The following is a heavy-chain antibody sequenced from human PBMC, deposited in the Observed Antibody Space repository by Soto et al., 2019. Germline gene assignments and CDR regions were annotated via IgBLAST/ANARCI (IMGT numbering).Heavy chain of an antibody. CDR3: ARYCSSTSCYPKTRVFDY. D-gene: IGHD2-2*01. CDR1: GFTFSNYG. J-gene: IGHJ4*02. Sequence: QPGGSLRLSCAASGFTFSNYGMHWIRQAPGKGLEWVSYISSSSSTIYYADSVKGRFTISRDNAKNSLYLQMNSLRAEDTAVYYCARYCSSTSCYPKTRVFDYWGQGTLVTVSS. CDR2: ISSSSSTI. V-gene: IGHV3-48*01.